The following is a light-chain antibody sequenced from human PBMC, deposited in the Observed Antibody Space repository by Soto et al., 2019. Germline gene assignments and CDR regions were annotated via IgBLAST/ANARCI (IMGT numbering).Light chain of an antibody. CDR1: SSNIGSNP. CDR3: ATWEDSRSGPV. Sequence: QPVLTQPPSASGAPGQRVTISCSGSSSNIGSNPVNWYQQLPGTAPKLLIYTDNERPSGVPDRFSGSKSVTSASLAIGGLQSEYDNDYYWATWEDSRSGPVFGGGTKLTVL. CDR2: TDN. V-gene: IGLV1-44*01. J-gene: IGLJ3*02.